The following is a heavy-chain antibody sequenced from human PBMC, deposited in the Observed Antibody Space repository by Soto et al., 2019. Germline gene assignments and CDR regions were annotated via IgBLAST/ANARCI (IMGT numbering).Heavy chain of an antibody. Sequence: EVQLVESGGGLVKPGGSLRLSCAASGFRFSTYSMNWVRQAPGKGLEWVASISSSSSDIYYADSLKGRFTISRDNAKNSLYLHMNSLRAEATAVYYFARDLIDLPVVRGYYYHWGQGTLVTGSS. D-gene: IGHD3-22*01. CDR1: GFRFSTYS. J-gene: IGHJ5*02. CDR2: ISSSSSDI. V-gene: IGHV3-21*01. CDR3: ARDLIDLPVVRGYYYH.